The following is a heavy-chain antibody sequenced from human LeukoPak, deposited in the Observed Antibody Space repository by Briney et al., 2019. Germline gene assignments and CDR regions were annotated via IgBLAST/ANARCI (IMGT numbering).Heavy chain of an antibody. Sequence: ASVKVSCKASGYTFITYNMHWVRQAPGQGPEWMGWIDPESRGTNYAHRFQGRVTITRDTSISTVYMELNSLRSDDTAVYYCARDWDQLIRAKGGPPRYFYLMDVWGKGTSVIVSS. J-gene: IGHJ6*03. CDR2: IDPESRGT. CDR1: GYTFITYN. D-gene: IGHD3-22*01. V-gene: IGHV1-2*07. CDR3: ARDWDQLIRAKGGPPRYFYLMDV.